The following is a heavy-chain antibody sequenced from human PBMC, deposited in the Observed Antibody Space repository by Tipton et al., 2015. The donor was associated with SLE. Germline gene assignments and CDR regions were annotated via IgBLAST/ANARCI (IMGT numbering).Heavy chain of an antibody. CDR2: IYYSGST. CDR1: GGSISGHY. D-gene: IGHD6-19*01. CDR3: AIMPYSSGWTAAAYFQY. V-gene: IGHV4-59*11. Sequence: TLSLTCTVPGGSISGHYWSWIRQPPGKGLEWIGYIYYSGSTNYNPSLKSRVTISVDTSKNQFSLKLSSVTAADTAVYYCAIMPYSSGWTAAAYFQYWGQGTLVTVSS. J-gene: IGHJ1*01.